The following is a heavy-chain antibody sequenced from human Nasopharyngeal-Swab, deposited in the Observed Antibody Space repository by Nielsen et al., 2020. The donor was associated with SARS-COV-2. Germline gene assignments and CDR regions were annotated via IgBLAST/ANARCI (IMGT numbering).Heavy chain of an antibody. V-gene: IGHV1-2*02. CDR2: INPNSGGT. CDR1: GYTFTGYY. J-gene: IGHJ4*02. Sequence: ASVKVSCKASGYTFTGYYMHWVRQAPGQGLEWMGWINPNSGGTKYAQKFQGRVTMTRDTSISTAYMELSRLRSDDTAVYYCARDGSSSWYEQLDYWGQGTLVTVSS. CDR3: ARDGSSSWYEQLDY. D-gene: IGHD6-13*01.